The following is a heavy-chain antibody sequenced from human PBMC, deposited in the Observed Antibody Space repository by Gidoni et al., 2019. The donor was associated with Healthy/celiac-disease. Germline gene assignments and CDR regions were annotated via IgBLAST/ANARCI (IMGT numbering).Heavy chain of an antibody. J-gene: IGHJ4*02. D-gene: IGHD2-15*01. Sequence: EVQLLESGGGLVQPGGSVRLSCAACGFTLSSEAMSWVRQAPGKGLEWVSAISGSGGSTYYADSVKGRFTISRDNSKNTLYLQMNSLRAEDTAVYYCAKAGNIVVVVAATGFDYWGQGTLVTVSS. V-gene: IGHV3-23*01. CDR2: ISGSGGST. CDR3: AKAGNIVVVVAATGFDY. CDR1: GFTLSSEA.